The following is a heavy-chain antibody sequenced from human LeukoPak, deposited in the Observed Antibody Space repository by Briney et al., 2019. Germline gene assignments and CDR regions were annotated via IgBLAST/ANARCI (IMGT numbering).Heavy chain of an antibody. CDR3: ATVPLLRSPGFWSGYYIPDY. V-gene: IGHV1-69*13. CDR1: GGTFSSFA. D-gene: IGHD3-3*01. J-gene: IGHJ4*02. Sequence: PVKVSCKASGGTFSSFAISWVRQAPGQGLEWMGGIIPIFGTANYAQNFQGRVTITADESTSTAYMELSSLRSEDTAVYYCATVPLLRSPGFWSGYYIPDYWGQGTLVTVSS. CDR2: IIPIFGTA.